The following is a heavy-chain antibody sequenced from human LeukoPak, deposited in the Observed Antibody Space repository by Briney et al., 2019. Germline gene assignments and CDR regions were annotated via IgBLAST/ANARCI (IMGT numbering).Heavy chain of an antibody. CDR3: ARDGKSIDFWSGYSTYYFDY. CDR2: INPNSGGT. J-gene: IGHJ4*02. D-gene: IGHD3-3*01. CDR1: GYTFTGYY. Sequence: ASVKVSCKASGYTFTGYYMHWVRQAPGQGLEWMGWINPNSGGTNYAQKFQGRVTMTRDTSISTAYMELSRLRSDDTAVYYCARDGKSIDFWSGYSTYYFDYWGQGTLVTVSS. V-gene: IGHV1-2*02.